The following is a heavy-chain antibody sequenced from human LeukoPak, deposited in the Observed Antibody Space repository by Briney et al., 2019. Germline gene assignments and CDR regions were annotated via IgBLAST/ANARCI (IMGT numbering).Heavy chain of an antibody. J-gene: IGHJ5*02. D-gene: IGHD1-26*01. V-gene: IGHV3-30*18. CDR2: ISYDGSNK. CDR3: TKEKVAYYTDRWSGLFDT. CDR1: GFTFSTYG. Sequence: GGSLRLSCAASGFTFSTYGMHWVRQAPGKGLEWVAVISYDGSNKYYADSVKGRFTISRDNSKNTLYLQMNSLTLEDTAIYYCTKEKVAYYTDRWSGLFDTWGQGTLVSVSS.